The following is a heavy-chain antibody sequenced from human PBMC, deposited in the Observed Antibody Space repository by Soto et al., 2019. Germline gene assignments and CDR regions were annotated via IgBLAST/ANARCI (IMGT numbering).Heavy chain of an antibody. Sequence: QVQLVQSGAEVKKPGSSVKVSCKASGGTFSRYTINWVRQAPGQGLEWMGRIIPIAAIANYTQKFQGRVTITVDKSSTTAYMELSSLRSDDKDVYYCARGSTIVRGAPRWFDPWGQGTLVTVSS. D-gene: IGHD3-10*01. J-gene: IGHJ5*02. CDR3: ARGSTIVRGAPRWFDP. CDR1: GGTFSRYT. CDR2: IIPIAAIA. V-gene: IGHV1-69*02.